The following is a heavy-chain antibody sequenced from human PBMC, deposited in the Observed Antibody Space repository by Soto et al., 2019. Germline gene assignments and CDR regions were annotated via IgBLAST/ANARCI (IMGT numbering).Heavy chain of an antibody. CDR3: ARSVGYRSGWWRYYFDY. CDR2: IYHSGSF. V-gene: IGHV4-30-2*06. CDR1: GGSINSGDYY. D-gene: IGHD6-19*01. Sequence: SETLCLTCGVAGGSINSGDYYWSWLSQSPGKGLEWIGYIYHSGSFLYNPSLKSRVTISLDRSKNQFSLRLNSVTAADTAVYYCARSVGYRSGWWRYYFDYWGQGALVTVSS. J-gene: IGHJ4*02.